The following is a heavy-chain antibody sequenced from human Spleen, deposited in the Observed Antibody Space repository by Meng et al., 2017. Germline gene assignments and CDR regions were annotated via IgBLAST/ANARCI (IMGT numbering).Heavy chain of an antibody. J-gene: IGHJ4*02. D-gene: IGHD5-24*01. V-gene: IGHV1-69*06. CDR3: ARDAHLEEMAMDY. Sequence: QVQRGQSGAEVKKPGSSVKVSCKASGGSFSSYAFSWVRQAPGQGFEWMGGIIPMLGTANYAQKFQGRVRITADKSTSTAYMELSSLRSEDTAVYYCARDAHLEEMAMDYWGQGTLVTVSS. CDR2: IIPMLGTA. CDR1: GGSFSSYA.